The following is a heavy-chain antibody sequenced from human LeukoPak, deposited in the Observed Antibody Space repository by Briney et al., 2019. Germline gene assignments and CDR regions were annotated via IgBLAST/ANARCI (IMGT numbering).Heavy chain of an antibody. CDR3: ARQVYYYDSNGYEHFDY. CDR2: INHSGST. Sequence: TSETLSLTCAVYGGSLSGYYWSWIRQPPGKGLEWIGEINHSGSTNYNPSLKSRVTISVDTSKNQFSLKLSSVTAADTAVYYCARQVYYYDSNGYEHFDYWGQGTLVTVSS. V-gene: IGHV4-34*01. D-gene: IGHD3-22*01. CDR1: GGSLSGYY. J-gene: IGHJ4*02.